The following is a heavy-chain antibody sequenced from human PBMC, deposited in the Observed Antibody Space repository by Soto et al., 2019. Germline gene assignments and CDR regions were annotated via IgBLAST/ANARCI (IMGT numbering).Heavy chain of an antibody. CDR1: GFTFSSCS. V-gene: IGHV3-48*01. D-gene: IGHD2-8*01. J-gene: IGHJ4*02. CDR3: AKYCSSDVCFDY. CDR2: ISGSGDSK. Sequence: GVSLRLSCSSSGFTFSSCSMNWFRQAPGKGLEWVSFISGSGDSKCYADSVKGRFTISRDNAKNSLYLQMSSLRAEDTAVYYRAKYCSSDVCFDYWGQGTLVTVSS.